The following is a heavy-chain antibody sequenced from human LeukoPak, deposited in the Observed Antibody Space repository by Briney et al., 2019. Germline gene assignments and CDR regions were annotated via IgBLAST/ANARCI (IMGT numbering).Heavy chain of an antibody. CDR3: ARVRDYYGSSDYPDPTYFDY. CDR2: ISAYSGNT. J-gene: IGHJ4*02. CDR1: GYTFTNYA. D-gene: IGHD3-22*01. Sequence: ASVKVSCKASGYTFTNYAISWVRQAPGQGLEWMGRISAYSGNTNYAQKLQGRVTMTTATSTSTAYMELRSLRSDDTAVYFCARVRDYYGSSDYPDPTYFDYWGQGTLVTVSS. V-gene: IGHV1-18*01.